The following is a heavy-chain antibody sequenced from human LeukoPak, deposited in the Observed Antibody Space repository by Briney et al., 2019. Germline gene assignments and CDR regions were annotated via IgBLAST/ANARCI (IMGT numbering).Heavy chain of an antibody. CDR2: ISSTGSTI. Sequence: GGSLRLSCAASGFTFSSYEMNWVRQAPGKGQEWVSYISSTGSTIYYADSVKGRFTISRDNAKNSLYLQMNSLRVEDTAVYYCARELPYYYGSGIGEAWFDPWGQGTLVTVSS. V-gene: IGHV3-48*03. J-gene: IGHJ5*02. CDR3: ARELPYYYGSGIGEAWFDP. CDR1: GFTFSSYE. D-gene: IGHD3-10*01.